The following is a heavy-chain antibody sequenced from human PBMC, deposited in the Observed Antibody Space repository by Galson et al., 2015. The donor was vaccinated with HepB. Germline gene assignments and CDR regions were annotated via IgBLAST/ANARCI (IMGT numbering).Heavy chain of an antibody. CDR3: ARDFGWGSRRFDP. CDR2: IYYTGTT. V-gene: IGHV4-39*07. J-gene: IGHJ5*02. Sequence: TLSLTCTVSGASIDSSPYYWVWIRQPPGKGLEWIGNIYYTGTTYYSPSLKSRVTMSIDTSKNQFSLRLTSVTAVDTAVYYCARDFGWGSRRFDPWGQGTLVTVSS. CDR1: GASIDSSPYY. D-gene: IGHD7-27*01.